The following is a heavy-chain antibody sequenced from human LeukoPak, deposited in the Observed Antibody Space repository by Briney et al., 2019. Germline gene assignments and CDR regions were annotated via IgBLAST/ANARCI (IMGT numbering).Heavy chain of an antibody. CDR1: GFIFSSYI. Sequence: GRSLRLSCAASGFIFSSYIMHWVRQAPGKGLEWVAVISYDGSNKYYADSVKGRFTISRDNFSNTLHLQMNSLRAEDTAVYYCARRPPYGSLDYWGQGTLVTVSS. J-gene: IGHJ4*02. V-gene: IGHV3-30-3*01. CDR3: ARRPPYGSLDY. CDR2: ISYDGSNK. D-gene: IGHD3-10*01.